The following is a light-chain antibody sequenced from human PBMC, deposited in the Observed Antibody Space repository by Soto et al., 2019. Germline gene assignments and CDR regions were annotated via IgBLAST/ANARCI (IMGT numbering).Light chain of an antibody. CDR2: DAS. CDR1: QSVSSY. J-gene: IGKJ1*01. CDR3: QQRNSWPTWT. V-gene: IGKV3-11*01. Sequence: EIALTQSPATLSLSPGERATLSCRASQSVSSYLAWYQQKPGQTPRLLIYDASNRATGIPARFSGSGSGTDFTLTISSLEPEDFAVYYCQQRNSWPTWTFGQGTKVDIK.